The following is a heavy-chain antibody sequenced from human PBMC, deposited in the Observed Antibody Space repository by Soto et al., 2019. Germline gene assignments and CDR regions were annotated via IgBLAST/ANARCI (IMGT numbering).Heavy chain of an antibody. CDR1: GFTFSSYG. CDR3: AKDHSSSFDY. D-gene: IGHD6-13*01. V-gene: IGHV3-30*18. Sequence: QVQLVESGGGVVQPGRSLRLSCAASGFTFSSYGMHWVRQAPGKGLEWVAVISYDGSNKYYADSVKGRFTISRDNSKNTLYLQMNSLRAEDTAVYYCAKDHSSSFDYWGLVTLVTVSS. J-gene: IGHJ4*02. CDR2: ISYDGSNK.